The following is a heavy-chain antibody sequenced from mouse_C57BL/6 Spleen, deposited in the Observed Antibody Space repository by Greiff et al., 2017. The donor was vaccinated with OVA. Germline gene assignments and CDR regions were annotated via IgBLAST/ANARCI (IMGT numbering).Heavy chain of an antibody. V-gene: IGHV1-59*01. CDR1: GYTFTSYW. D-gene: IGHD1-1*01. CDR3: ARTATVVARDY. J-gene: IGHJ2*01. Sequence: VQLQQPGAELVRPGTSVKLSCKASGYTFTSYWMHWVKQRPGQGLEWIGVIDPSDSYTNYNQKFKGKATLTVDTSSSTAYMQLSSLTSEDSAVYCCARTATVVARDYWGQGTTLTVSS. CDR2: IDPSDSYT.